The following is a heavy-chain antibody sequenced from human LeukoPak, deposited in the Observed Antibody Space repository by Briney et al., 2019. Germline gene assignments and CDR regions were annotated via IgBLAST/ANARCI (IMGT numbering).Heavy chain of an antibody. CDR2: IYHSGST. V-gene: IGHV4-38-2*02. D-gene: IGHD3-22*01. CDR3: ARGGDYDFWSGYYRYYYDSSGYYSLDY. J-gene: IGHJ4*02. CDR1: GYSISSGYY. Sequence: PSETLSLTCTVSGYSISSGYYWGWIRQPPGKGLEWIGSIYHSGSTYYNPSLKSRVTISVDTSKNQFSLKLSSVTAADTAVYYCARGGDYDFWSGYYRYYYDSSGYYSLDYWGQGTLVTVSS.